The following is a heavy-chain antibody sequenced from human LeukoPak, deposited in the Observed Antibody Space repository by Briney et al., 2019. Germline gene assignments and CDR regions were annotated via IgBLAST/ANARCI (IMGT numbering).Heavy chain of an antibody. CDR2: ISLTGLT. CDR1: GGSISNTNW. Sequence: SETLSLTCGVSGGSISNTNWWSWVRQPPGQGPEWIGEISLTGLTNYNPSLESRVSVSLDKSKNQLSLNLTSVTAADTAVYYCSRENGAFSPFGYWGQGTLVTVPS. J-gene: IGHJ4*02. CDR3: SRENGAFSPFGY. V-gene: IGHV4-4*02. D-gene: IGHD2-8*01.